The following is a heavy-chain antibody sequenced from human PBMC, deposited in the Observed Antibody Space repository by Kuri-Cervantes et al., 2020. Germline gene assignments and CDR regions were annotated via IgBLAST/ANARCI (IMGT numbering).Heavy chain of an antibody. Sequence: GGSLRLSCAASGFTFSSYWMSWVRQAPGKGLEWVAVISYDGSNKYYADSVKGRFTISRDNSKNTLYLQMNSLRAEDTAVYYCAKRGLCSSTSCYAYYYYYGMDVWGQGTTVTVSS. J-gene: IGHJ6*02. D-gene: IGHD2-2*01. V-gene: IGHV3-30*18. CDR1: GFTFSSYW. CDR2: ISYDGSNK. CDR3: AKRGLCSSTSCYAYYYYYGMDV.